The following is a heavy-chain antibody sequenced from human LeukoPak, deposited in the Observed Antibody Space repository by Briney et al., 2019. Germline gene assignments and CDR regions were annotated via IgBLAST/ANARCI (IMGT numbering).Heavy chain of an antibody. V-gene: IGHV4-39*07. CDR2: IYYSGNT. CDR1: GDSISTSNSY. Sequence: PSETLSLTCTVSGDSISTSNSYWGWIRQPPGKGLEWIGSIYYSGNTYYNASLKSRVTISVDTSKNQFSLKLSSVTAADTAVYYCARIGRNDAFDIWGQGTMVTVSS. CDR3: ARIGRNDAFDI. J-gene: IGHJ3*02.